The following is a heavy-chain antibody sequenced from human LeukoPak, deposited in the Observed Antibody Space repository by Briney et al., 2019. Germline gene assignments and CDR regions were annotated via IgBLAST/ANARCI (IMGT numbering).Heavy chain of an antibody. D-gene: IGHD6-13*01. Sequence: SETLSLTCTVSGYSISSSYYWGWIRQPPGQGLEWIGSIYYSGSTYYNPSLKSRVTISVDTSKNQFSLKLSSVTAADTGVYYCARLIGSSWYHEVLLGRDYWGQGTLVTVSS. CDR1: GYSISSSYY. J-gene: IGHJ4*02. CDR2: IYYSGST. V-gene: IGHV4-39*01. CDR3: ARLIGSSWYHEVLLGRDY.